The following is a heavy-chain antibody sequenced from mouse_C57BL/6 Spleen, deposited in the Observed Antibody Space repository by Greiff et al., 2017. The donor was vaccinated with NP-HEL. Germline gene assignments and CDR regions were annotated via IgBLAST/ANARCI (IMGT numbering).Heavy chain of an antibody. J-gene: IGHJ1*03. D-gene: IGHD2-5*01. CDR1: GYTFTSYW. Sequence: QVQLQQSGAELVKPGASVKLSCKASGYTFTSYWMHWVKQRPGQGLEWIGLIHPNSGSTNYNEKFKSKATLTVDKSSSTAYMQLSSLTSEDSAVYYCAKGGYYSNPYWYFDVWGTGTTVTVSS. V-gene: IGHV1-64*01. CDR3: AKGGYYSNPYWYFDV. CDR2: IHPNSGST.